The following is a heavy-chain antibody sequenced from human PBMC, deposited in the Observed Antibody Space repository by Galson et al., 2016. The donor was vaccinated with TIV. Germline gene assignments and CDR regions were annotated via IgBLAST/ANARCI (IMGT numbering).Heavy chain of an antibody. Sequence: ETLSLTCTVSGGSISSSAYYWGWIRQPPGKGLEWIGSIFYSGSTYYNPSLKSRVTISVDTSKNQFSLNLTSVTAADTAVFYCARERISWDIAAVPAARDYIDVWGKGTTVTVSS. CDR1: GGSISSSAYY. CDR2: IFYSGST. D-gene: IGHD2-2*01. CDR3: ARERISWDIAAVPAARDYIDV. V-gene: IGHV4-39*07. J-gene: IGHJ6*03.